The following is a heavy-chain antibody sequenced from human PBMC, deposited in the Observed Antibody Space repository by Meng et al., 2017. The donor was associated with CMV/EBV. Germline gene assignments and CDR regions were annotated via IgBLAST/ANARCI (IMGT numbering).Heavy chain of an antibody. D-gene: IGHD3-16*01. CDR2: IYPGDSDT. J-gene: IGHJ6*02. Sequence: KVSCKGSGYSFTSYWIGWVRQMPGKGLEWMGIIYPGDSDTRYSPSFQGQVTISADKSISTVYLQWSSLKASDTAMYYCARLCFPGAGGECYYYGMDVWGQGTTVTVSS. CDR1: GYSFTSYW. CDR3: ARLCFPGAGGECYYYGMDV. V-gene: IGHV5-51*01.